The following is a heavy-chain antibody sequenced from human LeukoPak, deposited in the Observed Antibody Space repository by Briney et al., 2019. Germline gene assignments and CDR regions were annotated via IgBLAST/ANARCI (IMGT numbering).Heavy chain of an antibody. CDR1: GGTFSSYA. CDR3: ARTDWVTYYFDY. Sequence: ASVKVSCKASGGTFSSYAISWVRQAPGQGLEWMGWISAYNGNTNYAQKLQGRVTMTTDTSTSTAYMELRSLRSDDTAVHYCARTDWVTYYFDYWGQGTLVTVSS. D-gene: IGHD3-9*01. CDR2: ISAYNGNT. J-gene: IGHJ4*02. V-gene: IGHV1-18*01.